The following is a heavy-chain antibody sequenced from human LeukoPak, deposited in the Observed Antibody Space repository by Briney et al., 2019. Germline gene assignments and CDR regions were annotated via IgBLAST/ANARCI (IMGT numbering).Heavy chain of an antibody. CDR3: ATAPASSDLNWFDP. CDR2: INHSGST. Sequence: SETLSLTCAVYGASFSGYYWSWIRQPPGKGLEWIGEINHSGSTNYNPSLKSRVTISVDTSKNQFSLKLSSVTAADTAVYYCATAPASSDLNWFDPWGQGTLVTVSS. V-gene: IGHV4-34*01. CDR1: GASFSGYY. J-gene: IGHJ5*02. D-gene: IGHD6-19*01.